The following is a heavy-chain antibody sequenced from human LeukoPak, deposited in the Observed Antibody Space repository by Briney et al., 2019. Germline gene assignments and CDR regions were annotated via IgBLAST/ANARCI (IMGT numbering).Heavy chain of an antibody. Sequence: GGSLRLSCAASGFTFSSYGMHWVRQAPGKGLEWVAVISYDESNKYYADSVKGRFTISRDNSKNTLYLQMNSLRAEDTAVYYCAKYARGYSYGFDYFDYWGQGTLVTVSS. D-gene: IGHD5-18*01. CDR1: GFTFSSYG. V-gene: IGHV3-30*18. CDR3: AKYARGYSYGFDYFDY. CDR2: ISYDESNK. J-gene: IGHJ4*02.